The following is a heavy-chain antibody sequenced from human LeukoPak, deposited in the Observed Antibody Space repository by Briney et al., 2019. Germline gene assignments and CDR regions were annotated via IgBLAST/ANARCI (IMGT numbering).Heavy chain of an antibody. Sequence: GGSLRLSCAASGFTVSTYGTHWVRQAPGKGLEWVGVIWYDDSKKFYGDSVKGRFTISRDTSKNTLFLQMNSLRVGDTAVYFCVRDGGSGGDYWGQGTLVTVSS. D-gene: IGHD3-10*01. V-gene: IGHV3-33*01. CDR1: GFTVSTYG. CDR2: IWYDDSKK. CDR3: VRDGGSGGDY. J-gene: IGHJ4*02.